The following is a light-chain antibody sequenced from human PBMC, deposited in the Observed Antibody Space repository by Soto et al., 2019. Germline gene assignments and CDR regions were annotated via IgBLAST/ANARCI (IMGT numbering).Light chain of an antibody. CDR1: SCNIGRHY. Sequence: QSVLTQPPSVSAAPGQKVTISCSGRSCNIGRHYVSWYQQFPGTAPKLLIYDNNQRPSGIPDRFSASKSGTSATLGITGLQPGDEAEYYCGTWDSSMTAGVFGTGTKLTVL. CDR3: GTWDSSMTAGV. CDR2: DNN. J-gene: IGLJ1*01. V-gene: IGLV1-51*01.